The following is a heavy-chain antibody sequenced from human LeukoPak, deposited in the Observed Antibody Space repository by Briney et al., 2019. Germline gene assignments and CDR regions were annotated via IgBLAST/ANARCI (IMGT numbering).Heavy chain of an antibody. V-gene: IGHV5-51*01. CDR1: GYSFTSYW. J-gene: IGHJ5*02. Sequence: GESLKISCKGSGYSFTSYWIGWVRQMPGKGLECMGIICPGDSDTRYSPSFQGQVTISADKSISTAYLQWSSLKASDTAMYYCARRIAVAGTDWFDPWGQGTLVTVSS. D-gene: IGHD6-19*01. CDR2: ICPGDSDT. CDR3: ARRIAVAGTDWFDP.